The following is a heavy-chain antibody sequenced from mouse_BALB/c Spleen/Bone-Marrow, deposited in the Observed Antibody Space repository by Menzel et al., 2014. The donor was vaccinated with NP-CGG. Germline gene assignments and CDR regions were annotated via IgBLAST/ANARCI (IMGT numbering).Heavy chain of an antibody. Sequence: EVKLMESGGGLVQPGGSLKLSCAASGFDFSRYWMSWVRQAPGKGLEWIGEINPDSSTINYTPSLKDKFIISRDNAKNTLFLQMSKVRSEDTALYYCARHWDWYLDVWGAGTTVTVSS. CDR3: ARHWDWYLDV. CDR2: INPDSSTI. CDR1: GFDFSRYW. J-gene: IGHJ1*01. V-gene: IGHV4-1*02. D-gene: IGHD4-1*01.